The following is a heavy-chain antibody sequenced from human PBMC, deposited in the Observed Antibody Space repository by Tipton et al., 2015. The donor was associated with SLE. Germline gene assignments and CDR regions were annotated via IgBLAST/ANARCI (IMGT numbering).Heavy chain of an antibody. CDR2: ITSSGRTT. Sequence: SLRLSCAASGFTLSSYETNWVRQAPGKGLEWLSYITSSGRTTYYAESVKGRFTISRDNAKNSLYVQMNSLRAEDTAVYYCARTYSGSYGGAFDIWGQGTMVTVSS. D-gene: IGHD1-26*01. CDR1: GFTLSSYE. J-gene: IGHJ3*02. V-gene: IGHV3-48*03. CDR3: ARTYSGSYGGAFDI.